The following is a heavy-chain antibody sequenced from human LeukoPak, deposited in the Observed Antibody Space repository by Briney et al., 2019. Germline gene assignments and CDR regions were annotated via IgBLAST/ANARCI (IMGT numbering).Heavy chain of an antibody. D-gene: IGHD3-16*01. CDR1: GFIFSSYS. J-gene: IGHJ3*02. CDR3: ARDHVWAFDI. Sequence: GGSLRLPCAASGFIFSSYSMNWVRQAPGKGLEWVSYIGIRSSDTYYADSVKGRFTISRDNARNSLYLQMNTLRAEDTAIYYCARDHVWAFDIWGQGIMVTVSS. CDR2: IGIRSSDT. V-gene: IGHV3-21*05.